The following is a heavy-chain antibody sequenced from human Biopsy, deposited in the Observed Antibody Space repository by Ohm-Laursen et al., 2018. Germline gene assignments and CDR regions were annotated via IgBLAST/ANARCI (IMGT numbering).Heavy chain of an antibody. CDR1: GGSVSSNTNY. J-gene: IGHJ5*02. CDR2: IFYSGII. Sequence: TLSLTCTVSGGSVSSNTNYWAWIRQPPGKGLEWIGSIFYSGIIYYNPSLKSRFSISVDTSKNQFSLNLNSMTAADTAVYYCARQPTGFWFDPWGQGTLVIVSS. V-gene: IGHV4-39*01. CDR3: ARQPTGFWFDP.